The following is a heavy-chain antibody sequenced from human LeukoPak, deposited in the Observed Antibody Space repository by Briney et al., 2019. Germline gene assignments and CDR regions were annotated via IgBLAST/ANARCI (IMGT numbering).Heavy chain of an antibody. Sequence: GASVKVSCKASGYTFTSYDINWVRQATGQGLEWMGWMDPNSGNTGYTQKFQGRVTMTRDTSITTAYMELSSLRSEDTAVYYCARSRMIYDVDYYYYLDVWGKGTTVVVSS. CDR2: MDPNSGNT. D-gene: IGHD3-3*01. CDR3: ARSRMIYDVDYYYYLDV. CDR1: GYTFTSYD. J-gene: IGHJ6*03. V-gene: IGHV1-8*01.